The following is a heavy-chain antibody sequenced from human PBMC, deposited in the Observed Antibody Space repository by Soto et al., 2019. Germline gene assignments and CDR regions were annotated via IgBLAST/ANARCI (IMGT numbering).Heavy chain of an antibody. Sequence: GASVKVSCKASGYTFTSYAMHWVRQAPGQRLEWMGWINAGNGNTKYSQKFQGRVTITRDTSASTAYMELSSLRSEDTAVYYCARDPHYYDSSGTFVYWGQGTLVTVSS. J-gene: IGHJ4*02. CDR3: ARDPHYYDSSGTFVY. V-gene: IGHV1-3*01. CDR1: GYTFTSYA. D-gene: IGHD3-22*01. CDR2: INAGNGNT.